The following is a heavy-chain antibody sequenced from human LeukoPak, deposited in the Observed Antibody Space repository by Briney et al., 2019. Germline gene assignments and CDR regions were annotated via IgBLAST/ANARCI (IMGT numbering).Heavy chain of an antibody. Sequence: PGGSLRLSCAASGFTFSSYAMSWVRQAPGQGLEWVSAISGSGGSTYYADSVKGRFTISRDNSKNTLYLQMNSLRAEDTAVYYCAKGTQLVPNYFDYWGQGTLVTVSS. V-gene: IGHV3-23*01. CDR3: AKGTQLVPNYFDY. CDR2: ISGSGGST. J-gene: IGHJ4*02. CDR1: GFTFSSYA. D-gene: IGHD6-13*01.